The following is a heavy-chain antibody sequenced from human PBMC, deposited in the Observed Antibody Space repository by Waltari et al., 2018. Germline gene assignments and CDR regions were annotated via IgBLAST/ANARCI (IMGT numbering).Heavy chain of an antibody. Sequence: EVQLVESGGGPLQPGGSLRLSCGASGFNFSSNFMRWVRQAPGKGLEWVSINYNDGTTYYGDSVKGRFTIYRDNSKSTMYLQMNTLRTEDTAVYYCATGRYRFFDYWGQGTLVTVSS. V-gene: IGHV3-53*01. J-gene: IGHJ4*02. CDR2: NYNDGTT. CDR3: ATGRYRFFDY. D-gene: IGHD1-26*01. CDR1: GFNFSSNF.